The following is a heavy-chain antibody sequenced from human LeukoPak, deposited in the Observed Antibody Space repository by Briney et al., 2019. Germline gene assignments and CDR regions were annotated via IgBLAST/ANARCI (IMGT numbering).Heavy chain of an antibody. CDR1: GGSTSSGGYY. CDR2: IYYSGST. Sequence: TLSLTCTVSGGSTSSGGYYWSLIRQHPGKGLEWIGYIYYSGSTYYNPSLKGRVTISVETSKNQFSLKLSSVTAADTAVYYCAMDSSGFGYFDYWGQGTLVTVSS. J-gene: IGHJ4*02. CDR3: AMDSSGFGYFDY. D-gene: IGHD3-22*01. V-gene: IGHV4-31*03.